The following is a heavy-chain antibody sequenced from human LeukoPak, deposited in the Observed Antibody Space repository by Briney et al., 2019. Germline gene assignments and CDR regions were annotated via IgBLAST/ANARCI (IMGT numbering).Heavy chain of an antibody. CDR3: ARAQGYGDCDY. D-gene: IGHD4-17*01. V-gene: IGHV1-46*01. J-gene: IGHJ4*02. CDR2: INPSGGNT. Sequence: ASVKVSCKASGYTFTDYYIHWVRQAPGQGLEWMGIINPSGGNTKYAEKFQARVTMTRDTSMSTVYMDLSSLRSEDTAVYYCARAQGYGDCDYWGQGTLVTVSS. CDR1: GYTFTDYY.